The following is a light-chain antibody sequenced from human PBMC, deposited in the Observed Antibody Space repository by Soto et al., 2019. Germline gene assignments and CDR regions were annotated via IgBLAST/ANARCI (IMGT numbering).Light chain of an antibody. J-gene: IGLJ1*01. Sequence: QSALTQSRSVSGSPGQSVTISCTGTSSDVGSYNYVSWYQQHPGKAPKLMIYDVSKRPSGVPDRFSGSKSGNTASLTISGLQAEDEADYYCCSYAGSYMNVFGTGTKLTVL. V-gene: IGLV2-11*01. CDR3: CSYAGSYMNV. CDR1: SSDVGSYNY. CDR2: DVS.